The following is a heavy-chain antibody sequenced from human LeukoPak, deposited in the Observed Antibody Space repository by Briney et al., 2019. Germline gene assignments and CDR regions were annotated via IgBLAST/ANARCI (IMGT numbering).Heavy chain of an antibody. J-gene: IGHJ6*02. CDR2: IYTSGST. V-gene: IGHV4-4*07. D-gene: IGHD3-22*01. CDR3: ASSYYDSSGYYDANYYHYGMDV. CDR1: GGSISSYY. Sequence: PSETLSLTCTVSGGSISSYYWSWIRQPAGKGLEWIGRIYTSGSTNYNPSLKSRVTMSVDTSKNQFSLKLSSVTAADTAVYYCASSYYDSSGYYDANYYHYGMDVWGQGTTVTVSS.